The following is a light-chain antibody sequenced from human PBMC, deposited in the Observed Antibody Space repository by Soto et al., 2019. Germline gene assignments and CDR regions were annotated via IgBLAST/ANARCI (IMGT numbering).Light chain of an antibody. J-gene: IGLJ1*01. CDR3: QSSDSSMSGLV. CDR1: SSNIGAGYD. CDR2: GNS. Sequence: QSVLTQPPSVSGAPGQRVTISCTGSSSNIGAGYDVHWYQQLPGTAPKLLIYGNSNRPSGVPDRFSGSKSGTSASLPITGRQADEEEDDYCQSSDSSMSGLVFGTGTKLTVL. V-gene: IGLV1-40*01.